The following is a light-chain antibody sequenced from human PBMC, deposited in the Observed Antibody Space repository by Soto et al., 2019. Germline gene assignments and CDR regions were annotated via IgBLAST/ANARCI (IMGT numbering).Light chain of an antibody. CDR1: QSVSSNY. V-gene: IGKV3-20*01. CDR2: GAS. J-gene: IGKJ3*01. CDR3: QQYGRSPFT. Sequence: EIVLTQSPGTLSLSPGERATLSCRASQSVSSNYLAWYQQKHGQAPRLLIFGASTRATGIPDRFSGSGSGTDFTLTISRLEPEDFAVYYCQQYGRSPFTFGPGNKVDIK.